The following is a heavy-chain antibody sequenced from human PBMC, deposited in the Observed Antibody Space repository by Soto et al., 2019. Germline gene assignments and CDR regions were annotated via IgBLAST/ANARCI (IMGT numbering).Heavy chain of an antibody. D-gene: IGHD5-18*01. V-gene: IGHV4-31*03. Sequence: QVQLQESGPGLVKPSQTLSLTCTVSGGSISSGGYYWSWIRQHPGKGLEWIGYIYYSGSTYYNPSLKSXXTXSXXTSKNQFSLKLSSVTAADTAVYYCARDQGGGYHDYWGQGTLVTVSS. CDR3: ARDQGGGYHDY. J-gene: IGHJ4*02. CDR1: GGSISSGGYY. CDR2: IYYSGST.